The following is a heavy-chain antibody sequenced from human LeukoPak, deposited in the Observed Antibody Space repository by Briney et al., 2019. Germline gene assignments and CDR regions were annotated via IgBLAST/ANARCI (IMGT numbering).Heavy chain of an antibody. J-gene: IGHJ4*02. V-gene: IGHV1-69*05. D-gene: IGHD5-24*01. CDR3: ARGRDGYNHEHFDY. CDR1: GGTFSSYA. Sequence: SVKVSCKASGGTFSSYAISWVRQAPGQGLEWMGGIIPIFGTANYAQKFQGRATITTDESTSTAYMELSSLRSEDTAVYYCARGRDGYNHEHFDYWGQGTLVTVSS. CDR2: IIPIFGTA.